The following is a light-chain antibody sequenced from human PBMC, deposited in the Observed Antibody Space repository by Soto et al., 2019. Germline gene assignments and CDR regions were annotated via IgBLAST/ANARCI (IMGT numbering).Light chain of an antibody. CDR1: SSGVVGYNY. CDR3: SSYTSSSTLFYV. CDR2: DVS. Sequence: QSALTQPASVSGSPGQSITISCTGTSSGVVGYNYVSWYQQHPGKAPKLMIYDVSNRPSGVSNRFSGSKSGNTASLTISGLQAEDEADYYCSSYTSSSTLFYVFGTGTKVTVL. V-gene: IGLV2-14*01. J-gene: IGLJ1*01.